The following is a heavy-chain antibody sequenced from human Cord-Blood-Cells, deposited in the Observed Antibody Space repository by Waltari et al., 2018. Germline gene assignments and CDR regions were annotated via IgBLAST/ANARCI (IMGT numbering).Heavy chain of an antibody. CDR1: GGSFSGYY. J-gene: IGHJ5*02. D-gene: IGHD1-26*01. CDR2: INHSGST. CDR3: ARGLIVGATIWFDP. Sequence: QVQLQQWGAGLLKPSETLSLTCAVYGGSFSGYYWSWIRQPPGKGLEWIGEINHSGSTNSTPSLKSRVTISVDTSKNQFSLKLSSVTAADTAVYYCARGLIVGATIWFDPWGQGTLVTVSS. V-gene: IGHV4-34*01.